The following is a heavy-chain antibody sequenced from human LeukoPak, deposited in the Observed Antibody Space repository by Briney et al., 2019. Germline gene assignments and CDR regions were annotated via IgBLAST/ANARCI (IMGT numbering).Heavy chain of an antibody. CDR2: ISRSGSTK. D-gene: IGHD3-10*02. CDR3: AELVITMLGRV. V-gene: IGHV3-48*03. J-gene: IGHJ6*03. Sequence: GGSLRLSCAVSGFTFSNAWMSWVRQTPGKGLEWVAYISRSGSTKYYADSVKGRFTISRDKAKNSLYLQMNSLRAEDTAVYYCAELVITMLGRVWRKGTTLTISS. CDR1: GFTFSNAW.